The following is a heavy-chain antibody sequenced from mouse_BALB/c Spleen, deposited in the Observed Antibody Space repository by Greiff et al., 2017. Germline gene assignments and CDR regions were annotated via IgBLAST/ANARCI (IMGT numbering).Heavy chain of an antibody. CDR1: GFTFSDYY. V-gene: IGHV5-4*02. D-gene: IGHD1-1*02. CDR2: ISDGGSYT. CDR3: ARHNGPYAMDY. J-gene: IGHJ4*01. Sequence: EVQLVESGGGLVKPGGSLKLSCAASGFTFSDYYMYWVRQTPEKRLEWVATISDGGSYTYYPDSVKGRFTISRDNAKNNLYLQMSSLKSEDTAMYYCARHNGPYAMDYWGQGTSVTVSS.